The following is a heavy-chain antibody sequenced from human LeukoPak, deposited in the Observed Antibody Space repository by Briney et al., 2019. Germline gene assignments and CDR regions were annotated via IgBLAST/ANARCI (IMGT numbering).Heavy chain of an antibody. J-gene: IGHJ3*02. CDR3: ASEGMATTNVNAFDI. Sequence: GESLKISCKGSGYSFTSYWIGWVRQMPGKGLEWMGIIYPGDSDTRYSPSFQGQVTISADKSISTAYLQWSSLKASDTAMYYCASEGMATTNVNAFDIWGQGTMVTASS. CDR2: IYPGDSDT. D-gene: IGHD5-24*01. CDR1: GYSFTSYW. V-gene: IGHV5-51*01.